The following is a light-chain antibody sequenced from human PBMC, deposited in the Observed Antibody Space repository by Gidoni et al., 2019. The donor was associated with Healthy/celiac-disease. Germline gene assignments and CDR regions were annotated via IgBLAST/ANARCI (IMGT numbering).Light chain of an antibody. J-gene: IGKJ2*01. Sequence: EIVMTQSPATLSVSPGERATLSCRASQSVSSNLAWYQQNPGQAPRLLIYGASTRATGIPARFSGSGSGTEFTLTISSLQSEDFAVYYCQQYNNWPPLYTFXXXTKLEIK. CDR2: GAS. CDR1: QSVSSN. CDR3: QQYNNWPPLYT. V-gene: IGKV3-15*01.